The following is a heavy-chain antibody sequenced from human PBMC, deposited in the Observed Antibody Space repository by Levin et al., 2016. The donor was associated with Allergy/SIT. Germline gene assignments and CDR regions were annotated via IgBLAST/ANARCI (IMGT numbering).Heavy chain of an antibody. J-gene: IGHJ4*02. V-gene: IGHV3-30*18. D-gene: IGHD2-2*01. CDR3: AKDSNMPRNYFDY. CDR2: ISYDGSNK. Sequence: WIRQPPGKGLEWVAVISYDGSNKYYADSVKGRFTISRDNSKNTLYLQMNSLRAEDTAVYYCAKDSNMPRNYFDYWGQGTLVTVSS.